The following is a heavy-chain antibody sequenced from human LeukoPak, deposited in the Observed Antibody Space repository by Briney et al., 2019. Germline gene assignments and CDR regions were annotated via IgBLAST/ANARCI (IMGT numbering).Heavy chain of an antibody. CDR2: IYSGGST. CDR1: GFTVSSNY. Sequence: GGSLRLSCAASGFTVSSNYMSWVRQAPGKGLEWVSVIYSGGSTYYADSVKGRFTISRDNSKNTLYIQMNSLRAEDTAVYYCARSGSYYNGNAFVIWGQGTMVTVSS. J-gene: IGHJ3*02. D-gene: IGHD3-10*01. CDR3: ARSGSYYNGNAFVI. V-gene: IGHV3-53*01.